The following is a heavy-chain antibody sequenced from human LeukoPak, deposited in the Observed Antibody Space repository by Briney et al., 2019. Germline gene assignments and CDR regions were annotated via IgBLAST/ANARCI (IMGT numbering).Heavy chain of an antibody. Sequence: ASVKASCKASGYSFTNYDINWVRQAAGQGLEWMGWVNPNNGDAGFSQKFQGRVTLTSNTSLTTAYMELTSLTSEDTAVYYCARGLGTYWGKDFLNWFDPWGQGTLVTVSS. CDR2: VNPNNGDA. D-gene: IGHD7-27*01. J-gene: IGHJ5*02. CDR1: GYSFTNYD. V-gene: IGHV1-8*02. CDR3: ARGLGTYWGKDFLNWFDP.